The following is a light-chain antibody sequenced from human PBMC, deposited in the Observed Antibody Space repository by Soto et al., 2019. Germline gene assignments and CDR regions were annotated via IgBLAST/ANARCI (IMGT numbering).Light chain of an antibody. CDR3: QHYNNWPPWT. Sequence: EIVMTQSPATLSVYPGERGTLSCRASQSVRRNLAWYQQKPGQAPRLLIYGASLRATGIPARFSGSGSGTEFTLTISSLQSEDFAVYYCQHYNNWPPWTFGQGTKVEIK. V-gene: IGKV3D-15*01. CDR1: QSVRRN. J-gene: IGKJ1*01. CDR2: GAS.